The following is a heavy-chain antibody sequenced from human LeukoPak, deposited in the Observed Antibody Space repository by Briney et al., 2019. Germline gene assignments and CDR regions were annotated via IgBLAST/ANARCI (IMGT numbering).Heavy chain of an antibody. D-gene: IGHD3-22*01. Sequence: PSETLSLTCTVSGGSISSSSYYWGWIRQPPGKGLEWIGGIYYSGSTYYNPSLKSRVTISVDTSKNQFSLKLSSVTAADTAVYYCARGGTYDSSGYHVDYWGQGTLVTVSS. CDR1: GGSISSSSYY. V-gene: IGHV4-39*07. J-gene: IGHJ4*02. CDR2: IYYSGST. CDR3: ARGGTYDSSGYHVDY.